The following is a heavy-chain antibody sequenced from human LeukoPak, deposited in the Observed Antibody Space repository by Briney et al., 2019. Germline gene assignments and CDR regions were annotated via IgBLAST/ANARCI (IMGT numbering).Heavy chain of an antibody. CDR3: AAIVGATRWFDP. J-gene: IGHJ5*02. V-gene: IGHV1-46*01. CDR2: INPSGGST. Sequence: ASVKVSCKASGYTFTSYYMHWVRQAPGQGLEWMGIINPSGGSTSYAQKFQGGVTMTRDTSTSTVYMELSSLRSEDTAVYYCAAIVGATRWFDPWGQGTLVTVSS. D-gene: IGHD1-26*01. CDR1: GYTFTSYY.